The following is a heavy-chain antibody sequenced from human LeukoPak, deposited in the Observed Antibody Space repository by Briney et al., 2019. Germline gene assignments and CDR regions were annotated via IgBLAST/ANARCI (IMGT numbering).Heavy chain of an antibody. J-gene: IGHJ4*02. CDR3: ARVSGWNPFDY. V-gene: IGHV3-48*04. CDR1: GFTFSSYS. Sequence: GGSLRLSCAASGFTFSSYSMNWVRQAPGKGLEWVSHISSSSSTIYYADSVKGRFTISRDNAKNTLYLQMNSLRAEDTAVYYCARVSGWNPFDYWGQGTLVAVSS. CDR2: ISSSSSTI. D-gene: IGHD1-1*01.